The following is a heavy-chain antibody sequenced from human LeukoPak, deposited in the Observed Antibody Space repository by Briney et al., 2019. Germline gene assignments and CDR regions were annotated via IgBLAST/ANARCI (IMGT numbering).Heavy chain of an antibody. CDR3: ARVGDHFHWNLDL. V-gene: IGHV3-53*01. Sequence: PGGSLRLSCAASGFTVGTKYMNWVRQAPGKGLEWVSIIYSGGTTYYADSVKGRFTISRDTSKNTLSLQMNSLRAEGTAVYFCARVGDHFHWNLDLWGRGTLVTVSS. J-gene: IGHJ2*01. CDR2: IYSGGTT. CDR1: GFTVGTKY. D-gene: IGHD5-24*01.